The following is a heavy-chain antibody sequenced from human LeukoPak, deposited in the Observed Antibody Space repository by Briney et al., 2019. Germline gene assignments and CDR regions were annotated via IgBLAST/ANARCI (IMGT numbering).Heavy chain of an antibody. V-gene: IGHV3-23*01. Sequence: GGPLRLSCAASGFSFSSYAMSWVRQAPGKGLEWVSAISGSGGSTYYADSVKGRFTISRDNSKNTLYLQMNSLRAEDTAVYYCARVKGSGYYYFDYWGQGTLVTVSS. CDR2: ISGSGGST. D-gene: IGHD5-12*01. J-gene: IGHJ4*02. CDR3: ARVKGSGYYYFDY. CDR1: GFSFSSYA.